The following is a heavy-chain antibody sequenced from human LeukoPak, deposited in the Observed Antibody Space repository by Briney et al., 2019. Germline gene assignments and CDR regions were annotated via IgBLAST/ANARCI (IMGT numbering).Heavy chain of an antibody. V-gene: IGHV3-23*01. CDR1: GFTFSSYG. J-gene: IGHJ4*02. CDR2: ISSSGGNT. D-gene: IGHD1-26*01. Sequence: PGGSLRLSCAASGFTFSSYGMSWVRQAPGKGLEWVSTISSSGGNTYYADSVKGRFTISRDNSKTTLYLQMISLRAEDTALYYCARGSIVGAWYFDYWGQGSLVTVSS. CDR3: ARGSIVGAWYFDY.